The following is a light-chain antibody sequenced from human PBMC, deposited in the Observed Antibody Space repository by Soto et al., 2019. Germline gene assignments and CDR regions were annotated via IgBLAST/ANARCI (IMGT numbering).Light chain of an antibody. J-gene: IGKJ1*01. CDR3: QHYGRSPPSWT. Sequence: EIVWTQSPGTLSLSPGERATISCRASQGVSSNYLAWYQHKPGQPPRLLISDASSRATGIPDRFSGSGSGTDFTLTISGLEPEDFAVYYCQHYGRSPPSWTFGQGTKVEIK. V-gene: IGKV3-20*01. CDR1: QGVSSNY. CDR2: DAS.